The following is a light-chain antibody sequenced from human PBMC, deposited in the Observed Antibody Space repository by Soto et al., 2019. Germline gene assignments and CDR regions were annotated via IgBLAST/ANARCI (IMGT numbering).Light chain of an antibody. J-gene: IGKJ5*01. Sequence: EIVMTQSPAPLSLSPGERATLSCTSSQSVSSNLAWYQQKPGQAPRLLIYGASTRATGIPARFSGRGSGTEFTLTISSLQSEDFAVYYCQQYHNWPPITFGQGTRLEI. CDR2: GAS. V-gene: IGKV3D-15*01. CDR3: QQYHNWPPIT. CDR1: QSVSSN.